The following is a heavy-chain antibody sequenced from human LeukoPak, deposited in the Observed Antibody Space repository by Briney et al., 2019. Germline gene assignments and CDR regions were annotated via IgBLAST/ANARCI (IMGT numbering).Heavy chain of an antibody. V-gene: IGHV1-46*01. CDR3: ARPWSSWYNWFDP. D-gene: IGHD2-8*02. CDR1: GYTFTSYY. CDR2: INPSGGST. J-gene: IGHJ5*02. Sequence: ASVKVSCKASGYTFTSYYMHWVRQAPGQGLEWMGIINPSGGSTSYAQKFQGRVTMTRDTSISTAYMELSRLRSDDTAVYYCARPWSSWYNWFDPWGQRTLVTVSS.